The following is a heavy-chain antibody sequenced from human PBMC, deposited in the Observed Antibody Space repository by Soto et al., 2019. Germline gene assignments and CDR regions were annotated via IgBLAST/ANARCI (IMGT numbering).Heavy chain of an antibody. CDR2: INSDGSSP. V-gene: IGHV3-74*01. CDR3: ARDRGYYDSSGYPLRYFDL. CDR1: GFTFSSYW. J-gene: IGHJ2*01. Sequence: EVQLVESGGGLVQPGGSLRLSCAASGFTFSSYWMHWVRQAPGKGLVWVSRINSDGSSPSYADSVKGRFTISRDNDKNTLYLQLNSLRAEDTAVYYCARDRGYYDSSGYPLRYFDLWGRGTLVTVSS. D-gene: IGHD3-22*01.